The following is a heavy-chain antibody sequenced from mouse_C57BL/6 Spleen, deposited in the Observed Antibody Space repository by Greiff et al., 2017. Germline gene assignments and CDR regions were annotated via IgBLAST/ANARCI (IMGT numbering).Heavy chain of an antibody. CDR2: IYPGSGST. J-gene: IGHJ4*01. Sequence: QVQLQQPGAELVKPGASVTMSCKASGYTFTSYWITWVKQRPGQGLEWIGDIYPGSGSTNYNEKFKSKATLTVDTSSSTAYMQLRSLTSEDSAVYCCASYGYEDYAMDYWGQGTSVTVSS. V-gene: IGHV1-55*01. CDR1: GYTFTSYW. CDR3: ASYGYEDYAMDY. D-gene: IGHD2-2*01.